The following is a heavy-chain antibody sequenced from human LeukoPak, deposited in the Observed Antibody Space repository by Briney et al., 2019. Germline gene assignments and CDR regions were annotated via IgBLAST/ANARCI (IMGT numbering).Heavy chain of an antibody. CDR1: GKSFSSHY. CDR2: TNRSGDA. Sequence: SETLSLTCAIYGKSFSSHYWTWIRQAPGKGLEWIAETNRSGDAKYNPSLESRVTISVDTAKNQFSLRLTSVPAADTAVYYCARVKGGRMTIFRVVPFRFDYWGQGTLVTVSS. D-gene: IGHD3-3*01. CDR3: ARVKGGRMTIFRVVPFRFDY. J-gene: IGHJ4*02. V-gene: IGHV4-34*01.